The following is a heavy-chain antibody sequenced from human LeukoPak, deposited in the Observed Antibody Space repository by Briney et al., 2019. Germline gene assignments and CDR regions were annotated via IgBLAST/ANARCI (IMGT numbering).Heavy chain of an antibody. V-gene: IGHV3-48*01. CDR2: ISTSGLST. CDR3: ARDPTPTQLWFRGTFDY. Sequence: GGSLRLSCAASGFAFGDYSMNWVRQAPGKGLEWVSYISTSGLSTYYADSVKGRFTISRDNAKNSLYLQTNGLRAEDTAVYYCARDPTPTQLWFRGTFDYWGQGALVTVSS. CDR1: GFAFGDYS. J-gene: IGHJ4*02. D-gene: IGHD5-18*01.